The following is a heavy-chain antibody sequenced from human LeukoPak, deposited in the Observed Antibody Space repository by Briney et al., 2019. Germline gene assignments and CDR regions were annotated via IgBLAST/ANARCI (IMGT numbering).Heavy chain of an antibody. J-gene: IGHJ6*03. Sequence: SDTLSLTCTVSGGSISSYYWSWIRQPPGKGLEWIGYIFYNGSTNYNPSLKRRVTISVDPSKNQFLLKLRSVAAAGPGLYYRAREALHGHPPWYYYYYYMDVWGKGTTVTVSS. CDR1: GGSISSYY. CDR3: AREALHGHPPWYYYYYYMDV. D-gene: IGHD1-14*01. CDR2: IFYNGST. V-gene: IGHV4-59*01.